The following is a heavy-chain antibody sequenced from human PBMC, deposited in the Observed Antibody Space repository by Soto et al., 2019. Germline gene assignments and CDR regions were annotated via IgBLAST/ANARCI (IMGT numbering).Heavy chain of an antibody. V-gene: IGHV3-33*01. J-gene: IGHJ3*02. CDR2: IWYDGSNK. CDR1: GFTFSSYG. CDR3: ARKYYYGSGSYSAFDI. D-gene: IGHD3-10*01. Sequence: GGSLRLSCAASGFTFSSYGMHWVRQAPGKGLEWVAVIWYDGSNKYYADSVKGRFTISRDNSKNTLYLQMNSLRAEDTAVYYFARKYYYGSGSYSAFDIWGKGTMVTVSS.